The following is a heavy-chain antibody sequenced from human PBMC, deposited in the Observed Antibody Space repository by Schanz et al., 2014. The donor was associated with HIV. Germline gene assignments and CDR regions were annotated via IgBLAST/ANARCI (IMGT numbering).Heavy chain of an antibody. CDR3: AKGDPTAADPTDS. J-gene: IGHJ4*02. Sequence: EVQLVESGGGPVKPGGSVRLSCAASGFTFSSYAMSWVRQTPGKGLEWVSAISDTGGSTYYADSVKGRFTISKNYSKNTLYLQMNSLRAEDTAIYYCAKGDPTAADPTDSWGQGTLVTVSS. CDR2: ISDTGGST. CDR1: GFTFSSYA. D-gene: IGHD2-15*01. V-gene: IGHV3-23*04.